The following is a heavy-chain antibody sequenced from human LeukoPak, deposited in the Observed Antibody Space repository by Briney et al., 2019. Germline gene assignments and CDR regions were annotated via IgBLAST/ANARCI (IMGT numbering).Heavy chain of an antibody. CDR1: GYTFTSCD. CDR2: MNPNSGNT. V-gene: IGHV1-8*03. CDR3: ARGGSSSTLDY. J-gene: IGHJ4*02. Sequence: ASVKVSCKASGYTFTSCDVNWVRQATGQGLEWMGWMNPNSGNTGYAQKFQGRVTITRNTSISTAYMELSSLRSEDTAVYYCARGGSSSTLDYWGQGTLVTVSS. D-gene: IGHD6-6*01.